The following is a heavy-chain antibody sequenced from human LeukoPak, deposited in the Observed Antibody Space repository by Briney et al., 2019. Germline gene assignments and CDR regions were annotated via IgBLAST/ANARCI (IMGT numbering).Heavy chain of an antibody. Sequence: PSETLSLTCAVYGWSFSGYYWSWIRQPPGNGLAWIVQINNSRSTNYNPSLKSRTTISVATSKSQVALKLSSVTAADTAVYYWASRATCDPWGQGTLVTVSS. CDR1: GWSFSGYY. CDR3: ASRATCDP. V-gene: IGHV4-34*01. CDR2: INNSRST. J-gene: IGHJ5*02.